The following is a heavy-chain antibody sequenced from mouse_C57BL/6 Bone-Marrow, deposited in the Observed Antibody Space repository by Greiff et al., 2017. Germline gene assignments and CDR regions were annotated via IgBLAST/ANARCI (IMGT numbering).Heavy chain of an antibody. J-gene: IGHJ3*01. Sequence: EVQVVESGGDLVKPGGSLKLSCAASGFTFSSYGMSWVRQTPDKRLEWVATISSGGSYTYYPDSVKGRFPISRDTAKNTLSLQMSSLKSEDTAMYYCARRGVWLGFAYWGQGTLVTVSA. V-gene: IGHV5-6*01. D-gene: IGHD2-10*02. CDR1: GFTFSSYG. CDR2: ISSGGSYT. CDR3: ARRGVWLGFAY.